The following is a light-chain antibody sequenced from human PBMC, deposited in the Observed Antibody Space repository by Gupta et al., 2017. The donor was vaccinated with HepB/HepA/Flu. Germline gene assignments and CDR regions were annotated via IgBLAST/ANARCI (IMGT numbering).Light chain of an antibody. CDR2: CAS. J-gene: IGKJ3*01. Sequence: IVMTQSPDSLAVSLGARDTLTCKSSQSVLYSSNNKNNLAWYQQKPGQPPKLLIYCASTRESGVPDQFSSSGSGTDFTLTISSLQAEDVAVYYCQQYYSTPRTFGPGTKVDIK. CDR3: QQYYSTPRT. V-gene: IGKV4-1*01. CDR1: QSVLYSSNNKNN.